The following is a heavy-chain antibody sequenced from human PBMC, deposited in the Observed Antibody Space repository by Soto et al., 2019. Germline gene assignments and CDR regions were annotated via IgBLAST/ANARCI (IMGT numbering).Heavy chain of an antibody. Sequence: QVQLQESAPGLVKPSETLSLTCTVSGGSISNYYWIWIRQPPGKGLDWIGYIYYSGSTNYNPSLKSRVTMSVDTSKNQFSLKLSSVTAADTAVYYCAYGSGITSPDAFDIWGQGTMVTVSS. V-gene: IGHV4-59*01. CDR3: AYGSGITSPDAFDI. J-gene: IGHJ3*02. D-gene: IGHD3-10*01. CDR2: IYYSGST. CDR1: GGSISNYY.